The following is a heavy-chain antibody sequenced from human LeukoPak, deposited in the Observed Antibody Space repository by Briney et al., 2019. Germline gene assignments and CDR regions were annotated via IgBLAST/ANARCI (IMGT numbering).Heavy chain of an antibody. CDR2: IYSGGST. Sequence: GGSLRLSCAASGFTVSSNYMSWVRQAPGKGLEWVSVIYSGGSTYYADSVKGRFTISRDNSKNTLYLQMNSLRAEDTAVYYCAREYCGGDCYMDYWGQGTLVTVSS. D-gene: IGHD2-21*02. CDR1: GFTVSSNY. CDR3: AREYCGGDCYMDY. J-gene: IGHJ4*02. V-gene: IGHV3-53*01.